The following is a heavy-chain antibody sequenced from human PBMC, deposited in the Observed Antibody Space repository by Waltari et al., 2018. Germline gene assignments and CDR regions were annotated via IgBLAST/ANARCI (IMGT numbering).Heavy chain of an antibody. CDR1: GFTFSSYA. D-gene: IGHD2-8*02. CDR2: ISGSGGST. CDR3: AKEGYCTGGVCSPNDAFDI. Sequence: EVQLLESGGGLVQPGGSLRLSCAASGFTFSSYAMSWVRQAPGKGLEWVSAISGSGGSTYYADSVKGRFTISRDNSKNTLYLQMNSLRAEDTAVYYCAKEGYCTGGVCSPNDAFDIWGQGTMVTVSS. V-gene: IGHV3-23*01. J-gene: IGHJ3*02.